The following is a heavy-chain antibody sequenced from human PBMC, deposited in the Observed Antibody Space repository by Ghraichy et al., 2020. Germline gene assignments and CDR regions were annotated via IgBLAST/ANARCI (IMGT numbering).Heavy chain of an antibody. D-gene: IGHD6-19*01. CDR1: GFTFSSYA. V-gene: IGHV3-23*01. CDR2: ISGSGGST. J-gene: IGHJ4*02. CDR3: AKEGEGVERTGSGWYYFDY. Sequence: LSLTCAASGFTFSSYAMSWVRQAPGKGLEWVSAISGSGGSTYYADSVKGRFTISRDNSKNTLYLQMNSLRAEDTAVYYCAKEGEGVERTGSGWYYFDYWGQGTLVTVSS.